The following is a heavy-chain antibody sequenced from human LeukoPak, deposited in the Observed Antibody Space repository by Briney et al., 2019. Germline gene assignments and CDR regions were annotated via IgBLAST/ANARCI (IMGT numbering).Heavy chain of an antibody. CDR2: IYYSGST. CDR3: ASSGLEWESPTYYFDY. CDR1: GGSISSYY. Sequence: ASETLSLNCTVSGGSISSYYWSWIRQPPGKGLEWIGYIYYSGSTNYNPSLKSRVTISVDTSKNQFSLKLSSVTAADTAVYYCASSGLEWESPTYYFDYWGQGTLVTVSS. V-gene: IGHV4-59*01. D-gene: IGHD1-26*01. J-gene: IGHJ4*02.